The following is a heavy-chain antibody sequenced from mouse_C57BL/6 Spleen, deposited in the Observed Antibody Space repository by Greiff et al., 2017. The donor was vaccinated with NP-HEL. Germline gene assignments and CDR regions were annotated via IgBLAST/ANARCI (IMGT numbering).Heavy chain of an antibody. D-gene: IGHD1-1*01. Sequence: EVQRVESGGGLVKPGGSLKLSCAASGFTFSSYAMSWVRQTPEKRLEWVATISDGGSYTYYPDNVKGRFTISRDNAKNNLYLQMRHLKSEDTAMYYCARPITTVVAPGVWGTGTTVTVSS. CDR2: ISDGGSYT. CDR3: ARPITTVVAPGV. V-gene: IGHV5-4*01. CDR1: GFTFSSYA. J-gene: IGHJ1*03.